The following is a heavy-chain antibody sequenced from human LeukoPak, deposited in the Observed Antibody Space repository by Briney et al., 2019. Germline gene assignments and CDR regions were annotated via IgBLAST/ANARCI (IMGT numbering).Heavy chain of an antibody. Sequence: ASVKVSCKASGYTFTGYYMHWVRQAPGQGLEWMGWINPNSGGTNYAQKFQGWVTMTRDTSISTVYMELSRLRSDDTAVYYCARGHYYGSGSYPEYNWFDPWGQGTLVTVSS. CDR2: INPNSGGT. V-gene: IGHV1-2*04. CDR3: ARGHYYGSGSYPEYNWFDP. D-gene: IGHD3-10*01. J-gene: IGHJ5*02. CDR1: GYTFTGYY.